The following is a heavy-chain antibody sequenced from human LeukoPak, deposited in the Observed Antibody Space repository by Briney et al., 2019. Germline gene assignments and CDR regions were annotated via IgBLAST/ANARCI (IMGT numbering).Heavy chain of an antibody. CDR1: GGSISSGSYY. CDR2: IYTSGAT. CDR3: ARDVTFGSGSHAFDI. Sequence: SETLSLTCTVSGGSISSGSYYWSWTRQPAGKGLEWIGRIYTSGATSYNPSLKSRVTISVDTSKNQFSLKLSSVTAADTAVYYCARDVTFGSGSHAFDIWGQGTMVTVSS. D-gene: IGHD3-10*01. J-gene: IGHJ3*02. V-gene: IGHV4-61*02.